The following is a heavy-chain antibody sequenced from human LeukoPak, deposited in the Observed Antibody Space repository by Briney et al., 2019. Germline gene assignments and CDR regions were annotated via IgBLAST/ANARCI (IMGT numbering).Heavy chain of an antibody. V-gene: IGHV4-59*01. J-gene: IGHJ6*02. Sequence: PSETLSLTCTVSGGSISSYYWSWIRQPPGKGLEWIGYIYYSGSTNYSPSLKRRVTISVDTSKNQFSLKLSSVTAADTAVYYCARDPTAMATGYYHGMDVWGQGTTVTVSS. CDR3: ARDPTAMATGYYHGMDV. CDR1: GGSISSYY. CDR2: IYYSGST. D-gene: IGHD5-18*01.